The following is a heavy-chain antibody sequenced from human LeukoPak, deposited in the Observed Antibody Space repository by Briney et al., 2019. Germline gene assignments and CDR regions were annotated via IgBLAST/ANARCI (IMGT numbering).Heavy chain of an antibody. CDR3: AREDIVVVPAALDP. D-gene: IGHD2-2*01. CDR2: IYTSGST. CDR1: GGSISSYY. Sequence: SETLSLTCTVSGGSISSYYWSWIRQPAGKGLEWIGRIYTSGSTNYNPSLKSRVTMLVDTSKNQFSLKLSSVTAADTAVYYCAREDIVVVPAALDPWGQGTLVTVSS. J-gene: IGHJ5*02. V-gene: IGHV4-4*07.